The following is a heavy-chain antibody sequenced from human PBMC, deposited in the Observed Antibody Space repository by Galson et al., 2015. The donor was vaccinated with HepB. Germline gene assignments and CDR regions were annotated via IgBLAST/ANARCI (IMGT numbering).Heavy chain of an antibody. CDR1: GGSISSGSYY. D-gene: IGHD6-19*01. CDR2: IYTSGST. CDR3: ARDIPAVAGTSVFEGVGALDY. V-gene: IGHV4-61*02. Sequence: TLSLTCTVSGGSISSGSYYWSWIRQPAGKGLEWIGRIYTSGSTNYNPSLKSRVTMSVDTSKNQFSLKLSSVTAADTAVYYCARDIPAVAGTSVFEGVGALDYWGQGTLVTVSS. J-gene: IGHJ4*02.